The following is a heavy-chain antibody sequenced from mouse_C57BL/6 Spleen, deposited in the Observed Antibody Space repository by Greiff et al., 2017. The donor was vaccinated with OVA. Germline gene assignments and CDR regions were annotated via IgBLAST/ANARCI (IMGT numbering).Heavy chain of an antibody. CDR2: IWSGGST. D-gene: IGHD1-1*01. V-gene: IGHV2-2*01. Sequence: VQLVESGPGLVQPSQSLSITCTVSGFSLTSYGVHWVRQSPGKGLEWLGVIWSGGSTDYNAAFISRLSISKDNSKSQVFFKMNSLQADDTAIYYCARLYYYGSSWYFDVWGTGTTVTVSS. CDR1: GFSLTSYG. CDR3: ARLYYYGSSWYFDV. J-gene: IGHJ1*03.